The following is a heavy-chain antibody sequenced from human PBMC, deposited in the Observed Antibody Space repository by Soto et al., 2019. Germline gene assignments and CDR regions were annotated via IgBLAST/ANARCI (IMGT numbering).Heavy chain of an antibody. CDR3: ARGDTAMVIPSRKQFDY. Sequence: GASVKVSCKASGYTFTSYGISWVRQAPGQGLEWMGWISAYNGNTNYAQKLQGRVTMTTDTSTSTAYMELRSLRSDDTAVYYCARGDTAMVIPSRKQFDYWGQGTLVTVSS. CDR1: GYTFTSYG. J-gene: IGHJ4*02. V-gene: IGHV1-18*01. CDR2: ISAYNGNT. D-gene: IGHD5-18*01.